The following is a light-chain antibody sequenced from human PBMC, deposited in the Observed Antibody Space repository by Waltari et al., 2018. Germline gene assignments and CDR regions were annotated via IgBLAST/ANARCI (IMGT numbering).Light chain of an antibody. CDR2: GNS. CDR1: SSTIGAGYD. V-gene: IGLV1-40*01. J-gene: IGLJ3*02. CDR3: QSYDSSLSGSV. Sequence: QSVLTQPPSVSGAPGQRVTISCTGSSSTIGAGYDVHWYQQLPGPAPNLLLYGNSNRPSGVPDRFSGSKSGTSASLAITGLQAEDEADYYCQSYDSSLSGSVFGGGTKLTVL.